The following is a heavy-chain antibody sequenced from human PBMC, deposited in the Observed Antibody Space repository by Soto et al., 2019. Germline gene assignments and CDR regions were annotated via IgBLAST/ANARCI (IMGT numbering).Heavy chain of an antibody. CDR2: IIPIFGTA. CDR3: AGDKSGNWNAFDY. Sequence: SVKVSCKASGDTFSSYAINWVRQAHGQGLEWMGGIIPIFGTANYAQKFQGRVTITPDESTSTAYMEMSSLRSEDTAVYYCAGDKSGNWNAFDYWGQGTRVSVSS. CDR1: GDTFSSYA. J-gene: IGHJ4*02. D-gene: IGHD1-1*01. V-gene: IGHV1-69*13.